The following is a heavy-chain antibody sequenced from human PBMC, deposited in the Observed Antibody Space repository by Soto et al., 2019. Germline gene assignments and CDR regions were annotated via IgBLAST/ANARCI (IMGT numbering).Heavy chain of an antibody. D-gene: IGHD2-15*01. CDR2: INWNGGST. V-gene: IGHV3-20*01. J-gene: IGHJ2*01. CDR3: AGKGGVVAATKNWYFDL. CDR1: GFTFDDYG. Sequence: EVQLVESGGGVVRPGGSLRLSCAASGFTFDDYGMSWVRQAPGKGLEWVSGINWNGGSTGYADSVKGRFTISRDNAKNSLELQMNSLRAEDTALYHCAGKGGVVAATKNWYFDLWGRGTLVTVSS.